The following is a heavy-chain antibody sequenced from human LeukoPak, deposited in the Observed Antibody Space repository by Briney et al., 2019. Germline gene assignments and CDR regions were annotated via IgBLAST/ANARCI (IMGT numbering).Heavy chain of an antibody. CDR1: GFTFSDYY. J-gene: IGHJ4*02. V-gene: IGHV3-11*04. CDR3: ARDPLYCSSTSCYDY. D-gene: IGHD2-2*01. Sequence: GGSLRLSCAASGFTFSDYYMSWIRQAPGKGLEWVSYISGSGSTIYYADSVKGRFTISGDNANNSLYLQMNSLRAEDTAVYYCARDPLYCSSTSCYDYWGQGTLVTVSS. CDR2: ISGSGSTI.